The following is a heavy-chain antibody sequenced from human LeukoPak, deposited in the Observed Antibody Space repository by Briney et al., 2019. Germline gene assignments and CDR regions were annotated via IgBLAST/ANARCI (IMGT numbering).Heavy chain of an antibody. CDR2: IYPGDSDT. Sequence: GESLKLSCKGSGYSSSTYWIGWVRQMPRKGLEWMGLIYPGDSDTKYSPSFQGQVTISVDKSISTAYLQWNSLKASDTAMYYCARGNTATYYDWFDPWGQGTLVTVSS. CDR3: ARGNTATYYDWFDP. J-gene: IGHJ5*02. D-gene: IGHD1-26*01. CDR1: GYSSSTYW. V-gene: IGHV5-51*01.